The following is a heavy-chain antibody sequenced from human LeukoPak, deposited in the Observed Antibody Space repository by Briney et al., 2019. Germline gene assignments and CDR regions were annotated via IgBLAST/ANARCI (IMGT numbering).Heavy chain of an antibody. J-gene: IGHJ4*02. D-gene: IGHD3-10*01. CDR2: IYYRGSP. CDR1: GGSISSGDYY. V-gene: IGHV4-30-4*01. Sequence: SETLSLTCTVSGGSISSGDYYWSWIRQPPGKGLEWIGYIYYRGSPYYNPSLKSRVTISIDTSKNQFSLKLSSVTAADTAVYYCAGVAGSAIDYWGQGTLVTVSS. CDR3: AGVAGSAIDY.